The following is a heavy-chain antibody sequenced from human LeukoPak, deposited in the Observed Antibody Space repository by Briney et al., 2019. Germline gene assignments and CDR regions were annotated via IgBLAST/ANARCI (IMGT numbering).Heavy chain of an antibody. V-gene: IGHV3-74*01. CDR2: IDGVGSGP. CDR1: GFTFSSNW. D-gene: IGHD3-10*01. J-gene: IGHJ3*02. Sequence: GGSLRLSCAASGFTFSSNWMHWVRQVPGKGLVWVSRIDGVGSGPNYADSLKGRFTISRDNAKNTLSLQMNSLRAEDTAVYHCARGGSYGWHAFYMCLQGTMVTVSS. CDR3: ARGGSYGWHAFYM.